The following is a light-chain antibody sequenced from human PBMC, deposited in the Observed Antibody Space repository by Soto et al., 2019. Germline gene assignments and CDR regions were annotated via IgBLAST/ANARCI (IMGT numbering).Light chain of an antibody. V-gene: IGKV3-20*01. CDR3: QQYDSSPRT. CDR1: QSVSGSY. J-gene: IGKJ1*01. CDR2: GAS. Sequence: EIVLTQSPGTLSLSPGERATLSCRASQSVSGSYLAWYQQKPGQAPRLLIYGASSRATGIPDRFSGSGSVTDFTLSISRLEPEDFAVYYCQQYDSSPRTFGQGTKVESK.